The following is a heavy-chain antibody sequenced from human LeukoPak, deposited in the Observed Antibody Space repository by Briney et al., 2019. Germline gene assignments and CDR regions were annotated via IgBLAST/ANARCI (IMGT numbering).Heavy chain of an antibody. V-gene: IGHV3-9*03. J-gene: IGHJ4*02. CDR3: AKAAYCSSTSCYFDY. D-gene: IGHD2-2*01. CDR1: GFNLYDYA. CDR2: ISWNSGSI. Sequence: PGGSLILSCSASGFNLYDYAMHWVPHAPGKGLEWGSGISWNSGSIGYADSVKGRFTISGDNAKNSLYLQMNSLRAEDMALYYCAKAAYCSSTSCYFDYWGQGTLVTVSS.